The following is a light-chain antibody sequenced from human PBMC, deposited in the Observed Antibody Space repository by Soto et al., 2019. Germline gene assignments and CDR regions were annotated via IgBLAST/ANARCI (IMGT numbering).Light chain of an antibody. CDR2: GAS. Sequence: IALTHSPGTLSLSPWEIATRSCRASQSVSSNLAWYQQKPGQAPRLLIYGASTRATGIPARFSCSGSGTEFTLTISSLQSEDFAVYYCQQYNNWWTFGQGTKVDI. CDR3: QQYNNWWT. J-gene: IGKJ1*01. V-gene: IGKV3-15*01. CDR1: QSVSSN.